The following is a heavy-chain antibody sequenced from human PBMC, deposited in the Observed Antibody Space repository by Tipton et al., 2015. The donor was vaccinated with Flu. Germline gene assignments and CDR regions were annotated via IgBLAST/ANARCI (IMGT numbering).Heavy chain of an antibody. CDR2: IYHSGGT. V-gene: IGHV4-38-2*01. J-gene: IGHJ4*02. CDR3: ARSTYYYGSGSADY. CDR1: GFSITSGYY. Sequence: TLSLTCAVSGFSITSGYYWGWIRQPPGKGLEWIGNIYHSGGTFYNPSLKSRVTVSVDTAKNQFSQRLSSVTAADTAVYYCARSTYYYGSGSADYWGQGTLVTASS. D-gene: IGHD3-10*01.